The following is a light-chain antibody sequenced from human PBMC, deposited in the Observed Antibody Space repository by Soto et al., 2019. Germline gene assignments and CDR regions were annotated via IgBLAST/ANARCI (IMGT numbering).Light chain of an antibody. CDR2: DVT. J-gene: IGLJ1*01. CDR1: SSDVGGYDS. V-gene: IGLV2-11*01. CDR3: SSYTTSAPYV. Sequence: QSALTQPRSVSGSPGQSVTISCAGTSSDVGGYDSVSWYQQHPGKAPKLMIFDVTKRPSGVPYRFSGSKSGNTASLTISGLQSEDEGDYYCSSYTTSAPYVFGSGTKLTVL.